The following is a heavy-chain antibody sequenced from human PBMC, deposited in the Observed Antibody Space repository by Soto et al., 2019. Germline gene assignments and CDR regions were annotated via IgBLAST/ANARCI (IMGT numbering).Heavy chain of an antibody. CDR1: GYTFTSYD. V-gene: IGHV1-8*01. Sequence: ASVKVSCKASGYTFTSYDINWVRQATGQGLEWMGWMNPNSGNTGYAQKFQGRVTMTRNTSISTAYMELSSLRSEDTAVYYCARATRIAVARLYYFDYWGQGTLVTVSS. CDR2: MNPNSGNT. J-gene: IGHJ4*02. D-gene: IGHD6-19*01. CDR3: ARATRIAVARLYYFDY.